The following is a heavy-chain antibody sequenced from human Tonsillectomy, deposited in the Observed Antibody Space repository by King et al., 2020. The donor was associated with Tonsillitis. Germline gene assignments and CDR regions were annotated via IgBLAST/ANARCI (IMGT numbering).Heavy chain of an antibody. J-gene: IGHJ4*02. CDR2: IYYSGST. CDR1: GGSISSYY. CDR3: ARDQNYYDSSGYYRGGFDY. D-gene: IGHD3-22*01. V-gene: IGHV4-59*01. Sequence: MQLQESGPGLVKPSETLSLTCTVSGGSISSYYWSWIRQPPGKGLEWVGYIYYSGSTNYNPSLKSRVTISVDTSKNQFSLNLSSVTAADTAVYYCARDQNYYDSSGYYRGGFDYWGQGTLVTVSS.